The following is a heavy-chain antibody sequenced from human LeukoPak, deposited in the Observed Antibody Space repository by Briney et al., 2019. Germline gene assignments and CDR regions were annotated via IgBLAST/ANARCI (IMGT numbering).Heavy chain of an antibody. CDR1: GFTFSSYG. J-gene: IGHJ4*02. V-gene: IGHV3-30*18. CDR3: AKGHSSGWYYFDY. CDR2: ISYHGSNN. D-gene: IGHD6-19*01. Sequence: GGSLRLSCAASGFTFSSYGMHWVRQAPGKGLEWVAVISYHGSNNYYADSVKGRFTISRDNSKNTLYLQMNSLRAEDTAMYYCAKGHSSGWYYFDYWGQGTLVTVSS.